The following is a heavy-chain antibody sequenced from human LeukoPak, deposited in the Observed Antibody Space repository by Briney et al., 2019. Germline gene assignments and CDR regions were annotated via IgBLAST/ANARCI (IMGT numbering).Heavy chain of an antibody. CDR3: QSRFLEWLLDY. CDR2: IYYSGST. D-gene: IGHD3-3*01. V-gene: IGHV4-39*01. Sequence: KASETLSLTCTVSGGSINSNNYFWGWIRQPPGKGLEWIGSIYYSGSTYYNPPLKSRVTISVDTSKNQFSLRLSSVTAADTAMYYCQSRFLEWLLDYWGQGTLVSVSS. CDR1: GGSINSNNYF. J-gene: IGHJ4*02.